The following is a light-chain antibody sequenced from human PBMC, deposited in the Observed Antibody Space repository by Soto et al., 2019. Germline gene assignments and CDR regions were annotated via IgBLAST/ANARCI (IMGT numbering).Light chain of an antibody. CDR3: QHYDEYPWT. CDR1: QSISAS. Sequence: DIQMTQSPSTLSASVGDRVTITFRATQSISASLAWYQQKPGEAPTLLIYDASSLESGVPSRFSGGGSETEFTLTISSLQPDDVATYYCQHYDEYPWTFGQGTKVDIK. V-gene: IGKV1-5*01. J-gene: IGKJ1*01. CDR2: DAS.